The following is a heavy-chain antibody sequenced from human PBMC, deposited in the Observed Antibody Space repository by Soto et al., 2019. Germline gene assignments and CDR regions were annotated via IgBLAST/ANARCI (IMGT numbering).Heavy chain of an antibody. CDR1: GFTFSSYG. V-gene: IGHV3-23*01. Sequence: GGSLRLSCAASGFTFSSYGMSWVRQAPGKGLEWVSATSGSGGSTYHADSVKGRFTISRDNSKNTLYLQMNSLRAEDTAVYYCAKTGSQDYDTSGRPLYYFDYWGQGTLVTVSS. CDR3: AKTGSQDYDTSGRPLYYFDY. CDR2: TSGSGGST. D-gene: IGHD3-22*01. J-gene: IGHJ4*02.